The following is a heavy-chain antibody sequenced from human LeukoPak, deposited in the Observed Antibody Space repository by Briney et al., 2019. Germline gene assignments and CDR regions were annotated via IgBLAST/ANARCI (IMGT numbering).Heavy chain of an antibody. CDR2: ISAYNGNT. CDR3: ARDIGVGGYYGSGSYPAIWFDP. J-gene: IGHJ5*02. V-gene: IGHV1-18*01. D-gene: IGHD3-10*01. CDR1: GYTFSSYG. Sequence: ASVKVSCKASGYTFSSYGISWVRQAPGQGLEWMGWISAYNGNTNYAQKLQGRVTMTTDTSTSTAYMELRSLRSDDTAVYYCARDIGVGGYYGSGSYPAIWFDPWGQGTLVTVSS.